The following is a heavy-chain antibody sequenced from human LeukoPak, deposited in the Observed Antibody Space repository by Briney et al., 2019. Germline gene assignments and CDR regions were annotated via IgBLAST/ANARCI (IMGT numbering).Heavy chain of an antibody. CDR3: TRDQDIGYCTNGVCYFYYYYGMDV. Sequence: GGSLRLSCTASGFTFGDYAMSWVRQAPGKGLEWVGFTRSKAYGGTTEYAASVKGRFTISRDDSKSIAYLQMNSLKTVDTAVYYCTRDQDIGYCTNGVCYFYYYYGMDVWGQGTTVTVSS. V-gene: IGHV3-49*04. CDR2: TRSKAYGGTT. J-gene: IGHJ6*02. D-gene: IGHD2-8*01. CDR1: GFTFGDYA.